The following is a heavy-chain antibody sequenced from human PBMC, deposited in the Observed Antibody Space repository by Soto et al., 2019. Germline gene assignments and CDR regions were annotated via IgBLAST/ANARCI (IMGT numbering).Heavy chain of an antibody. Sequence: GESLKISCKGSGYSFTSYWISWVRQMPGKGQEWMGRIDPSDSYTNYSPSFQGHVTISADKSISTAYLQWSSLKASDTAMYYCARHVRSGSYGYYYYGMDVWGQGTTVTVSS. CDR2: IDPSDSYT. D-gene: IGHD1-26*01. CDR1: GYSFTSYW. V-gene: IGHV5-10-1*01. J-gene: IGHJ6*02. CDR3: ARHVRSGSYGYYYYGMDV.